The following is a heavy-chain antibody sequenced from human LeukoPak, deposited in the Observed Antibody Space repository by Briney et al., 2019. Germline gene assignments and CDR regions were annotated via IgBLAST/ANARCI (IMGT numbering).Heavy chain of an antibody. Sequence: GGSLRLSCAASGFTFDDYAMHWVRQAPGKGLEWVSPISRDGGSKYYADSVKGRFTISRDNSKNSLHLQMNSLTNDDTALYYCAKDFWSTRYYYYGMDVWGQGTTVTVSS. V-gene: IGHV3-43*02. CDR1: GFTFDDYA. CDR2: ISRDGGSK. J-gene: IGHJ6*02. D-gene: IGHD3-3*01. CDR3: AKDFWSTRYYYYGMDV.